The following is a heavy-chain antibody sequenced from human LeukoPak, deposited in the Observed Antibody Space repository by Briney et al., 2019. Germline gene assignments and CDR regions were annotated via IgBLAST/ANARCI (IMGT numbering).Heavy chain of an antibody. Sequence: GGSLRLSCAASGFTFSSYAMSWVRQAPGKGLEWVSAISGSGGSTYYADSVKGRFTISRDNAKNSLYLQMNSLRAEDTAVYCCARVVAVAGTGGADYWGQGTLVTVSS. CDR3: ARVVAVAGTGGADY. V-gene: IGHV3-23*01. J-gene: IGHJ4*02. CDR1: GFTFSSYA. CDR2: ISGSGGST. D-gene: IGHD6-19*01.